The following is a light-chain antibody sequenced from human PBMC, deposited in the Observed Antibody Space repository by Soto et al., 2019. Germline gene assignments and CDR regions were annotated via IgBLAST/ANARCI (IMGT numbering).Light chain of an antibody. CDR2: DAS. J-gene: IGKJ1*01. CDR3: QQYNSYSET. Sequence: DIQMNQSPSTLSASVGDRVTITCRASQSISSWLAWYQQKPGKAPKLLIYDASSLESGVPSRCSGSGSGTEFTLTISSLQPDDFATYYCQQYNSYSETFGPGTKVEIK. V-gene: IGKV1-5*01. CDR1: QSISSW.